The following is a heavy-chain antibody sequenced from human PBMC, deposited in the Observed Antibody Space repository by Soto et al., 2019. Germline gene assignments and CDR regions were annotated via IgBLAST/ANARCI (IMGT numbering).Heavy chain of an antibody. CDR2: MNPNSGNT. J-gene: IGHJ5*02. Sequence: QVQLVQSGAEVKKPGSSVKVSCKASGYSFSDDDINWVRQATGQGPEWMGWMNPNSGNTGYAQKFQGRVTMTRNPSISTAYMKLSSLGSEDTAVYYFARDNRSTWNDEGWFYTWGKGTLVTVSS. CDR1: GYSFSDDD. CDR3: ARDNRSTWNDEGWFYT. V-gene: IGHV1-8*01. D-gene: IGHD1-20*01.